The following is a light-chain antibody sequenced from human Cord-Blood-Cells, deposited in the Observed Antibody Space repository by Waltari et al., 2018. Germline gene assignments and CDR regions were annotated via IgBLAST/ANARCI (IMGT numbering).Light chain of an antibody. J-gene: IGLJ2*01. V-gene: IGLV2-14*01. CDR2: DVS. CDR1: SSDVGGYNY. Sequence: QSALTQPASVSGSPGQSITISCNGTSSDVGGYNYVSWYQQHPGKAPKLMIYDVSNLPSGVSNRFSGSKSGNTASLTISGLQAEGGADYYCSSYTSSSTVVFGGGTKLTVL. CDR3: SSYTSSSTVV.